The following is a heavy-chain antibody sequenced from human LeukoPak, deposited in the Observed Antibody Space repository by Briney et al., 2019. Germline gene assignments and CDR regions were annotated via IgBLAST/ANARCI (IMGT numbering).Heavy chain of an antibody. Sequence: PSETLSLTCTVSGGSISSGGYYWSWIRQHPGKGLEWIGYIYYSGSTNYNPSLKSRVTISVDTSKNQFSLKLSSVTAADTAVYYCARDGYYYDSSGINWFDPWGQGTLVTVSS. V-gene: IGHV4-61*08. D-gene: IGHD3-22*01. J-gene: IGHJ5*02. CDR3: ARDGYYYDSSGINWFDP. CDR1: GGSISSGGYY. CDR2: IYYSGST.